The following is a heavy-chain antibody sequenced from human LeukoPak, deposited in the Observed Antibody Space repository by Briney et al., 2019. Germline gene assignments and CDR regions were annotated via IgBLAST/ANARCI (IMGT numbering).Heavy chain of an antibody. Sequence: GGSLRLSCAASGFMFSSYGMDWVRQAPGKGLEWVAVISYDGSNKYYADSVKGRFTISRDNSKNTLYLQMNSLRAEDTAVYYCAKGLGGYCSSTSCYLGFDYWGQGTLVTVSS. V-gene: IGHV3-30*18. D-gene: IGHD2-2*01. CDR3: AKGLGGYCSSTSCYLGFDY. J-gene: IGHJ4*02. CDR2: ISYDGSNK. CDR1: GFMFSSYG.